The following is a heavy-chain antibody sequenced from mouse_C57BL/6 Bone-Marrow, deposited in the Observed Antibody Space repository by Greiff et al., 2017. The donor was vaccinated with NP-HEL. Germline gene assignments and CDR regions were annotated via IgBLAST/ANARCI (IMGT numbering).Heavy chain of an antibody. D-gene: IGHD1-1*01. Sequence: EVQLVESGGGLVQPGGSLSLSCAASGFTFTDYYMSWVRQPPGKALEWLGFIRNKANGYTTEYSASVKGRFTISRDNSQSILYLQMNALRAEDSATYYCASGVYDCGSSYWYFEVWGTGTTVTVSS. J-gene: IGHJ1*03. CDR1: GFTFTDYY. CDR3: ASGVYDCGSSYWYFEV. CDR2: IRNKANGYTT. V-gene: IGHV7-3*01.